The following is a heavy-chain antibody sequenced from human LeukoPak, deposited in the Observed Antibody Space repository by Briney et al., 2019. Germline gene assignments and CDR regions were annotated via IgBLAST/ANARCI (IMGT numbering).Heavy chain of an antibody. CDR3: ARAGVGYQATVTITY. Sequence: ASVKVSCKASGYTFTSYYMHWVRQAPGQGLEWMGIINPSGGSTSYAQKFQGRVTMTRDTSTSTVYMELSSLRSEDTAVYYCARAGVGYQATVTITYWGQGTLVTVSS. V-gene: IGHV1-46*01. CDR1: GYTFTSYY. CDR2: INPSGGST. J-gene: IGHJ4*02. D-gene: IGHD4-17*01.